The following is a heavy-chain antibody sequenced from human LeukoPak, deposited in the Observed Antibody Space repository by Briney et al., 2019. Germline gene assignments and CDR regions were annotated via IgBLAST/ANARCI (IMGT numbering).Heavy chain of an antibody. CDR3: ARGIFGVVINDY. D-gene: IGHD3-3*01. J-gene: IGHJ4*02. CDR1: GGSISSSSYY. V-gene: IGHV4-39*01. Sequence: SETLSLTCTVSGGSISSSSYYWGWIRQPPGKGLVWIGSIYYSGSTYYTPSLKSRVTISVDTSKNQFSLKLSSVTAADTAVYYCARGIFGVVINDYWGQGTLVTVSS. CDR2: IYYSGST.